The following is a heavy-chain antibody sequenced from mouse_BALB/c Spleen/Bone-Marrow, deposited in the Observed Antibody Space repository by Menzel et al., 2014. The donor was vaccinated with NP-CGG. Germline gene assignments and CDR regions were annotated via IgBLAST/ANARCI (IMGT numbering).Heavy chain of an antibody. CDR2: IRSGGSFT. Sequence: EVKVVESGGGLVKPGGSLKLSCAASGFTFSRYAMSWVRQSREKRLEWVAEIRSGGSFTYYPDTVTGRFTISRDNAKNPLYLEMSSQRSQDTTIYYCPIKPGPGSWYFDVWRAGTPVTVSS. V-gene: IGHV5-9-4*01. J-gene: IGHJ1*01. D-gene: IGHD3-1*01. CDR3: PIKPGPGSWYFDV. CDR1: GFTFSRYA.